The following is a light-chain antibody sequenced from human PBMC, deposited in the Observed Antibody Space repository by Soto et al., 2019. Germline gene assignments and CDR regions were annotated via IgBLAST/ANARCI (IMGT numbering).Light chain of an antibody. CDR1: ERIYSAY. V-gene: IGKV3-20*01. CDR2: VAS. CDR3: HQYGSSPAT. J-gene: IGKJ1*01. Sequence: PEERATLSCRASERIYSAYLGWYQQKPGQAPRLLMYVASSRATGIPDRFSGSGSGTDFTLTISRLEPEDFAVYYCHQYGSSPATFGQGTKV.